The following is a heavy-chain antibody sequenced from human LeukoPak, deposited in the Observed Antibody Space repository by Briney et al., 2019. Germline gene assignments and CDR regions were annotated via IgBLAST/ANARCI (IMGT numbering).Heavy chain of an antibody. Sequence: GGSLRLSCAASGVTFSSYAMSWVRQAPGKGLEWVSAISASGGSTYYADSVKGRFTISRDNSKNTLYLQMNGLRAEDTAVYYCAKVEEGYYDSSGLGPPDYWGQGTLVTVSS. V-gene: IGHV3-23*01. CDR1: GVTFSSYA. D-gene: IGHD3-22*01. J-gene: IGHJ4*02. CDR3: AKVEEGYYDSSGLGPPDY. CDR2: ISASGGST.